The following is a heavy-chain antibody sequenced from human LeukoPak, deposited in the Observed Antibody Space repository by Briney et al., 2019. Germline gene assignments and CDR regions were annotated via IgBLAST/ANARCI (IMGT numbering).Heavy chain of an antibody. D-gene: IGHD2-8*01. CDR3: ARARAVMVYATWVHWFDP. Sequence: GASVKVSCKASGYTFTSYDINWVRQATGQGLEWMGWMNPNSGNTGYAQKFQGRVTMTRNTSISTAYMELSSLRSEDTAVYYRARARAVMVYATWVHWFDPWGQGTLVTVSS. J-gene: IGHJ5*02. CDR1: GYTFTSYD. V-gene: IGHV1-8*01. CDR2: MNPNSGNT.